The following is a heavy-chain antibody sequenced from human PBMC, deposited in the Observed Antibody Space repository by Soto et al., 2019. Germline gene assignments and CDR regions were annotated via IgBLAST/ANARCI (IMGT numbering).Heavy chain of an antibody. J-gene: IGHJ6*03. V-gene: IGHV3-9*01. Sequence: GGSLRLSCAASGFTFDDYAMHWVRQAPGKGLEWVSGISWNSGSIGYADSVKGRFTISRDNAKNSLYLQMNSLRAEDTALYYCAKSSIYCSSTSCDYYYYYMDVWGKGTTVTVSS. D-gene: IGHD2-2*01. CDR3: AKSSIYCSSTSCDYYYYYMDV. CDR1: GFTFDDYA. CDR2: ISWNSGSI.